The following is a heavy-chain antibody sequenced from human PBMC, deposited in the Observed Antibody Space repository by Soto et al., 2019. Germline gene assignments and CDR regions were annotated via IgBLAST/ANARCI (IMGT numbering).Heavy chain of an antibody. V-gene: IGHV4-59*08. CDR3: ASSSVAGRFDY. CDR1: GGSISSYC. D-gene: IGHD6-19*01. Sequence: PSETLSLTCTVSGGSISSYCWSFIRQPPGKGLEWIGYIYFSGSTNYNPSLKSRVTISLDTSKNQFSLKLSSVTAADTAVYYCASSSVAGRFDYWGQGTLVTVSS. J-gene: IGHJ4*02. CDR2: IYFSGST.